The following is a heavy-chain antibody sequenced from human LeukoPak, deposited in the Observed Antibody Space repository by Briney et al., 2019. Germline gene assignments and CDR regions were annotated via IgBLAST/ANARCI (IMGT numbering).Heavy chain of an antibody. Sequence: GGSLRLSCAASGFTFRSYAMNWVRQAPGKGLEWVSSISGSGGSTYYADSVKGRFSISRDNSKNTLDLQMNSLRADDTAVYYCAKQSGYSLDDWGQGTLVTVSS. CDR2: ISGSGGST. CDR3: AKQSGYSLDD. J-gene: IGHJ4*02. D-gene: IGHD4-23*01. CDR1: GFTFRSYA. V-gene: IGHV3-23*01.